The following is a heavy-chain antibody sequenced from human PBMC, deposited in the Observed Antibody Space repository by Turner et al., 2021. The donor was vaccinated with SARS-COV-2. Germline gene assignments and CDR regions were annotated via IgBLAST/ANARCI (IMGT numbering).Heavy chain of an antibody. CDR3: TTLTALDV. Sequence: EVQLVESGGGLVKPGGSLRLSCAASGLTFSNAWMSWVRQAPGKGLEWVGRIKSKTEGGTTDYAAPVKGRFTISRDDSKNTLYLQMNSLKNEDTAVYYCTTLTALDVWGQGTTVTVSS. V-gene: IGHV3-15*01. CDR2: IKSKTEGGTT. CDR1: GLTFSNAW. J-gene: IGHJ6*02.